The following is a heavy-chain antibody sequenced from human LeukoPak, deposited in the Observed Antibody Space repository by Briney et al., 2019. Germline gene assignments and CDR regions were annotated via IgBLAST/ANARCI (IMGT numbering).Heavy chain of an antibody. V-gene: IGHV3-23*01. J-gene: IGHJ4*02. CDR2: ISASGSIT. D-gene: IGHD2-15*01. CDR3: AGLVAAATVY. CDR1: GSTFSSYA. Sequence: PGGSLRLSCVASGSTFSSYAMSWVRQAPGKGLEWVSIISASGSITYYADSVKGRFTISRDNSKNTLYLQMNGLRAEDTAVYFCAGLVAAATVYWGQGTLVTVSS.